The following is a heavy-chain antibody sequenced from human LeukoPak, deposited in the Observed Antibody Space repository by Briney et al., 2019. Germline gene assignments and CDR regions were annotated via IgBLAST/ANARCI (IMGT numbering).Heavy chain of an antibody. D-gene: IGHD6-19*01. Sequence: GGSLRLSCAASGFTFSSYAMHWVRQAPCKGLEWVAVISYDGSNKYYADSVKGRFTISRDNSKNTLYPQMNSLRAEDTAVYYCATLPGIAVAVDYWGQGTLVTVSS. CDR2: ISYDGSNK. CDR1: GFTFSSYA. CDR3: ATLPGIAVAVDY. V-gene: IGHV3-30-3*01. J-gene: IGHJ4*02.